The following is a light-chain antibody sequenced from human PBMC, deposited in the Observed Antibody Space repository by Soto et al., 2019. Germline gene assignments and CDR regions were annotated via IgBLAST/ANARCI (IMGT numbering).Light chain of an antibody. CDR3: GSYSSTDTPFV. V-gene: IGLV2-14*01. CDR1: STDVGGYNY. Sequence: QSVLAQPSSVSGSPGQSVTISCTGTSTDVGGYNYVSWYQHHSGEAPKLLIYEVTNRPSGISDRFSGSKSVNTASLTISGLQAEDESDYYCGSYSSTDTPFVFGTGTKVTVL. J-gene: IGLJ1*01. CDR2: EVT.